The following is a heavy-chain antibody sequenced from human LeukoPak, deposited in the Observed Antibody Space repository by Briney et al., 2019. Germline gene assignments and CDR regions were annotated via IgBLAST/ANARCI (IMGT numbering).Heavy chain of an antibody. V-gene: IGHV3-74*01. CDR2: INSDGYIT. D-gene: IGHD3-16*01. CDR1: GFTFSNYW. J-gene: IGHJ4*02. Sequence: GGSLRLPCAASGFTFSNYWMHWVRQTPGKGLVWVSRINSDGYITTYADSVKGRFTISRDNAKNTLYVQMNSLRTEDTAVYYCARETLGKGFFDYWGQGTLVTVSS. CDR3: ARETLGKGFFDY.